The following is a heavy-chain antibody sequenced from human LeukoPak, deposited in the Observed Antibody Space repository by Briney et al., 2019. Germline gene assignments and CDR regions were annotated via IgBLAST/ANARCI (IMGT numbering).Heavy chain of an antibody. Sequence: SETLSLTCTVSGGSISSYYWSWIRQPPGKGLEWIGYIYYSGSTNYNPSLKSRVTISVDTSKNQFSLKLSSVTAADTAVYYCARDRDDLEGMGAFDIWGQGTMVTVSS. D-gene: IGHD1-1*01. CDR2: IYYSGST. V-gene: IGHV4-59*12. J-gene: IGHJ3*02. CDR1: GGSISSYY. CDR3: ARDRDDLEGMGAFDI.